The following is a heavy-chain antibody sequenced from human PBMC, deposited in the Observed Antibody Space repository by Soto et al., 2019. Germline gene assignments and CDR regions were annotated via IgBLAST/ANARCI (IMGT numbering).Heavy chain of an antibody. CDR1: GFTFSPYA. Sequence: GGSLRLSCAASGFTFSPYAMSWVRQAPGKGLEWVSAISGSGDSTYYADSVKGRFTISRDNAKKSLYLQMNSLRAEDTAVYYCVRFGGAAAGPGDYWGQGTLVTVSS. CDR3: VRFGGAAAGPGDY. J-gene: IGHJ4*02. D-gene: IGHD6-13*01. V-gene: IGHV3-23*01. CDR2: ISGSGDST.